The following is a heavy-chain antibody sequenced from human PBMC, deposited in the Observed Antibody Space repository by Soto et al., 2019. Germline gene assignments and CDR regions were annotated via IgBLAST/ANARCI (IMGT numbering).Heavy chain of an antibody. D-gene: IGHD6-13*01. CDR2: INPNSGGT. CDR1: GYTLTGYY. CDR3: ARAVIAAGTFYYYGMDV. Sequence: ASVKVSCKASGYTLTGYYMHWVRQAPGQGLEWMGWINPNSGGTNYAQKFQGWVTMTRDTSISTAYMELSRLRSDDTAVYYCARAVIAAGTFYYYGMDVWGQGTTVTVSS. J-gene: IGHJ6*02. V-gene: IGHV1-2*04.